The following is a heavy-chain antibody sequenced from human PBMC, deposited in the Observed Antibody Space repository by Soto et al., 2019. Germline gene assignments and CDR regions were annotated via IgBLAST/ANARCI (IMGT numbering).Heavy chain of an antibody. J-gene: IGHJ5*02. CDR3: ARGGRYCSSTSCYTNWFDP. CDR2: ISAYNGNT. Sequence: ASVKVSCKASGYTFTSCGISWVRQAPGQGVEWMGWISAYNGNTNYAQKLQGRVTMTTDTSTRTAYMELRSLRSDDTAVYYCARGGRYCSSTSCYTNWFDPWGQGTLVTVSS. V-gene: IGHV1-18*04. D-gene: IGHD2-2*02. CDR1: GYTFTSCG.